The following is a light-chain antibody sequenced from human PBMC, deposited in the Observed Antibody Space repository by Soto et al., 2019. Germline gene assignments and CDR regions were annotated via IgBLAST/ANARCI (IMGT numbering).Light chain of an antibody. J-gene: IGLJ1*01. CDR2: EVA. CDR1: SSDVGGYNY. Sequence: QSVLTQPASVSGSPEQSITISCTGTSSDVGGYNYVSWYQQHPGKAPKLMIYEVANRPSGVSNRFSGSKSGNTASLTISGLQAEDEADYYCTSYTSSITYVFGTGTKLTVL. CDR3: TSYTSSITYV. V-gene: IGLV2-14*01.